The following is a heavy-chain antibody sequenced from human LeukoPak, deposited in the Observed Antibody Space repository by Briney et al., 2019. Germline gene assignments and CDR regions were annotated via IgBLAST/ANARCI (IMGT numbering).Heavy chain of an antibody. Sequence: PSETLSLTCAVHGESFSVYFWNWIRQAPGKPLEYIGEINHRGSSHYNPSLKTRVTLAVDTSKNQFSLRLTSVTAADTAVYFCARGSSFDGYCSAGACDAGYYDSWGQGTPVTVSS. CDR3: ARGSSFDGYCSAGACDAGYYDS. CDR1: GESFSVYF. J-gene: IGHJ4*02. V-gene: IGHV4-34*01. D-gene: IGHD2-15*01. CDR2: INHRGSS.